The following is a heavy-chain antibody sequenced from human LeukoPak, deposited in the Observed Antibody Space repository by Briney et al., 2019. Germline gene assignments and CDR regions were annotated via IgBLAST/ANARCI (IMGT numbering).Heavy chain of an antibody. Sequence: SETLSLTCTVSGGSISSSSYYWGWIRQPPGKGLEWIGSIYYSGSTYYNPSLKSRVTISVDTSKNQFSLKLSSVTAADTAVYYCAEARAIAAAAPFDYWGQGTLVTVSS. J-gene: IGHJ4*02. CDR3: AEARAIAAAAPFDY. CDR1: GGSISSSSYY. CDR2: IYYSGST. V-gene: IGHV4-39*07. D-gene: IGHD6-13*01.